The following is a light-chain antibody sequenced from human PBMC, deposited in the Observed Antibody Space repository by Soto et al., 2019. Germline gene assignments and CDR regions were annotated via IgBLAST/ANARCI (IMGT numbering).Light chain of an antibody. V-gene: IGLV1-51*01. Sequence: QSVLTQPPSVSAARGQEVTISCSGSSSNIGGNSVSWYQQLPGTAPKLLIYDDDKRPSGIPDRFSGSKSGTSATLGITGFQTGDEADYYCGSWDSSLSAYVFATGTKV. CDR3: GSWDSSLSAYV. J-gene: IGLJ1*01. CDR2: DDD. CDR1: SSNIGGNS.